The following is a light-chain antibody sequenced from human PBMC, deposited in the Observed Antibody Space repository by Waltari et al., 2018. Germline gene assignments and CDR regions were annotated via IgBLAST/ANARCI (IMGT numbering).Light chain of an antibody. Sequence: EIVLTQSPGTLSLSLGERATVSCRTSQSVSRALAWYQQKPGQAPRLLIYGASTRATGIPDRLSGSGSGTDFTLTISRLEPEDSGVYYCQQYDGSVVTFGGGTKVEIK. CDR3: QQYDGSVVT. CDR2: GAS. CDR1: QSVSRA. V-gene: IGKV3-20*01. J-gene: IGKJ4*01.